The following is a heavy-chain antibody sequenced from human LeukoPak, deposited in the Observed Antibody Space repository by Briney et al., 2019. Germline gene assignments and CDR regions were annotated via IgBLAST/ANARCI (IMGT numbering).Heavy chain of an antibody. V-gene: IGHV3-30*02. CDR2: IRYDGSNK. Sequence: GGSLRLSCAASGFTFSSYGMHWVRQAPGKGLEWVAFIRYDGSNKYYADSVKGRFTISRDNSKNTLYLQMNSLRAEDTAVYYCARSTVTTPPRSGYWGQGTLVTVSS. CDR3: ARSTVTTPPRSGY. D-gene: IGHD4-17*01. CDR1: GFTFSSYG. J-gene: IGHJ4*02.